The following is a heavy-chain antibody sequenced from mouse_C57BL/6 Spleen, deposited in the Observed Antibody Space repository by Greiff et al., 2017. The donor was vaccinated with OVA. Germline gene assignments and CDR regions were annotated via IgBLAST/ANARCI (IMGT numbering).Heavy chain of an antibody. J-gene: IGHJ4*01. V-gene: IGHV5-17*01. CDR1: GFTFSDYG. CDR3: ARGGDYYAMDY. CDR2: ISSGSSTI. Sequence: DVKLVESGGGLVKPGGSLKLSCAASGFTFSDYGMHWVRQAPEKGLEWVAYISSGSSTIYYADTVKGRFTISRDNAKNTLFLQMTSLRSEDTAMYYCARGGDYYAMDYWGQGTSVTVSS.